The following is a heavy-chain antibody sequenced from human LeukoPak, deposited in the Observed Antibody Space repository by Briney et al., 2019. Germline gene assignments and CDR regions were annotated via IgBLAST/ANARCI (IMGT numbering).Heavy chain of an antibody. CDR3: ARDLVHY. V-gene: IGHV3-30*04. Sequence: GGSLRLSCAASGFTFSSYAMHWVRQAPGKGLEGVAVISYDGSNKYYADSVKGRFTSSRDNSKNTLYLQMTSLRAEDTAVYYCARDLVHYWGQGTLVTVSS. CDR2: ISYDGSNK. CDR1: GFTFSSYA. D-gene: IGHD2-8*02. J-gene: IGHJ4*02.